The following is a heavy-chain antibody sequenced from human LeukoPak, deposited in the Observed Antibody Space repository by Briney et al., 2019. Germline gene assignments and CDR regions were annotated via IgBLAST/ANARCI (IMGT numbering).Heavy chain of an antibody. D-gene: IGHD6-19*01. Sequence: GGSLRLSCAASGFTFSSYAMSWVRQAPGKGLEWVSAISGSGGSTYYADSVKGRFTISRDNSKNTLYLRMSSLRAEDTAIYYCAKGSKGIAVAGSFDYWGQGTLVIVSS. CDR2: ISGSGGST. J-gene: IGHJ4*02. V-gene: IGHV3-23*01. CDR3: AKGSKGIAVAGSFDY. CDR1: GFTFSSYA.